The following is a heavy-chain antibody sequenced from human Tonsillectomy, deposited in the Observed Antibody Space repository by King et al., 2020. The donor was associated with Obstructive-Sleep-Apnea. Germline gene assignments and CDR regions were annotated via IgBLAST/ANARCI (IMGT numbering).Heavy chain of an antibody. J-gene: IGHJ4*02. Sequence: VQLVESGGGVVQPGRSLRLSCAASGFTFSSYGMHWVRQAPGKGLEWVAFIRYDGSNKYYADSVKGRFTISRDNSKNTLYLQINSLRAEDMAVYYCAKDRGYCSGGSCHSFDYWGQGTLVTVSS. CDR2: IRYDGSNK. V-gene: IGHV3-30*02. CDR1: GFTFSSYG. D-gene: IGHD2-15*01. CDR3: AKDRGYCSGGSCHSFDY.